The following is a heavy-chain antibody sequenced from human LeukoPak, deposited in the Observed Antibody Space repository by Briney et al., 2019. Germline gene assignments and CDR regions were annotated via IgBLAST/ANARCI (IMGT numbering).Heavy chain of an antibody. D-gene: IGHD3-10*01. J-gene: IGHJ4*02. CDR2: IIPRLGTS. V-gene: IGHV1-69*10. Sequence: SVKVSCKASGGTFTTYAINWIRQAPGQGLEWMGLIIPRLGTSNYAQKFQGRVTFTADKSTSTAYVDLSSLRSEDTAVYYCATPRRSSRDHDSGGFDSWGQGTLVTVSS. CDR3: ATPRRSSRDHDSGGFDS. CDR1: GGTFTTYA.